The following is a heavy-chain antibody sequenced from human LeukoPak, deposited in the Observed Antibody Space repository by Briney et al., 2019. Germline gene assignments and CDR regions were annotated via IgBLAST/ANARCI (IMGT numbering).Heavy chain of an antibody. D-gene: IGHD3-16*01. CDR2: ISPSGSSI. CDR3: ASGGRISS. CDR1: GFTFSSYE. V-gene: IGHV3-48*03. Sequence: PGGPLRLSCAASGFTFSSYEMNWVRQAPGKGLEWVSYISPSGSSIYYADSVKGRFTISRDNAKNSLFLQMNSLRAEDTAVYYCASGGRISSWGQGTLVTVSS. J-gene: IGHJ4*02.